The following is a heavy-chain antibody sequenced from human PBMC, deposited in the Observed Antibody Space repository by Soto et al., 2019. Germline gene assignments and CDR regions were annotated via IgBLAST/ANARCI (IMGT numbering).Heavy chain of an antibody. V-gene: IGHV3-15*04. CDR2: IESKTGGGTT. J-gene: IGHJ4*02. CDR3: TTGLRWGSCRYLDY. Sequence: GWFQRLRCAASWCNFRNAWMSWVRQAAGKGLEWVGRIESKTGGGTTDYPAPVKRRFTISRHDSQNTLYLQMNSLKPEDTALYYHTTGLRWGSCRYLDYWGQGTLVNVSS. D-gene: IGHD3-16*02. CDR1: WCNFRNAW.